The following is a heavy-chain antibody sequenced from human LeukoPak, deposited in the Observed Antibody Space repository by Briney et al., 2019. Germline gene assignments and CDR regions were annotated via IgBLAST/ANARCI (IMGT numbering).Heavy chain of an antibody. V-gene: IGHV4-31*03. CDR2: IYYSEST. J-gene: IGHJ6*01. Sequence: SQSLSLTCTVSGGSISIGGYYWSWIRQHPGKGLEWIGYIYYSESTYYNPCLKRRVTISVDTSKNQFSLKLSAVTAADTAVYYCARGVVGDSHGIDVWREGSSVTVS. CDR3: ARGVVGDSHGIDV. CDR1: GGSISIGGYY. D-gene: IGHD2-2*01.